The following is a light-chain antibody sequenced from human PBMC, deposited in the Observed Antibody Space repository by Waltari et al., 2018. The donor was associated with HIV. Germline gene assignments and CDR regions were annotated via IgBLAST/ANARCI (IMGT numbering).Light chain of an antibody. CDR2: KAS. Sequence: DIQMTQSTSTLSSSLGDRVTITCRASQSIRNSLAWYQQKPGKAPKLLIYKASTLESGVPSRFSGSGSGTEFTLTISSLQSDDFATYYCHQYHRSRTFGQGTKV. CDR1: QSIRNS. CDR3: HQYHRSRT. V-gene: IGKV1-5*03. J-gene: IGKJ1*01.